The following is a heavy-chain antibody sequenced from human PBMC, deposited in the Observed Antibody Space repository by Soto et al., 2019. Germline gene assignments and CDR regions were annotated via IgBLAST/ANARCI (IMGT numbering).Heavy chain of an antibody. V-gene: IGHV4-59*01. CDR1: GGSISSYY. Sequence: SETLSLTCTVSGGSISSYYWSWIRQPPGKGLEWIGYIYYSGSTNYNPSLKSRVTISVDASKNQFSLKLSSVTAADTAVYYCARTAGGRDPLFDYWGKGTLVTVSS. CDR2: IYYSGST. D-gene: IGHD2-15*01. J-gene: IGHJ4*02. CDR3: ARTAGGRDPLFDY.